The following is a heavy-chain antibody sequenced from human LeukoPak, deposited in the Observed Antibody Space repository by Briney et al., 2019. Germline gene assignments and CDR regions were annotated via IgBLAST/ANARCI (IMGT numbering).Heavy chain of an antibody. D-gene: IGHD1-26*01. CDR3: ARSVGATTPIDY. CDR1: GFTFDDYT. Sequence: PGGSLRLSCAASGFTFDDYTMHWVRQAPGKGLEWVSLISWDGGSTYYADSVKGRFTISRDNSKNSLYLQMNSLRTEDTALYYCARSVGATTPIDYWGQGTLVTVSS. V-gene: IGHV3-43*01. CDR2: ISWDGGST. J-gene: IGHJ4*02.